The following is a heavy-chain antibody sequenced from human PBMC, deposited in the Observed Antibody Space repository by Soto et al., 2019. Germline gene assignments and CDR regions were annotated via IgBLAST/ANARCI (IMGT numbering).Heavy chain of an antibody. CDR2: IKSKSDGGTI. CDR1: GFSFSNAW. D-gene: IGHD2-2*01. Sequence: EVQLVESGGGLVKPGGSLRLSCAAYGFSFSNAWMSWVRQAPGKGLEWVGRIKSKSDGGTIDYAAPVKGRFTISRDDSKNMLYLQMNSLKTADTAVYYCATDRLLVAAASDYWGQGTLVTVSS. J-gene: IGHJ4*02. CDR3: ATDRLLVAAASDY. V-gene: IGHV3-15*01.